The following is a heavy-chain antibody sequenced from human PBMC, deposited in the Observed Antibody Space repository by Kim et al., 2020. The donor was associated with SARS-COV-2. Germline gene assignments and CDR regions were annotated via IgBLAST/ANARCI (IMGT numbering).Heavy chain of an antibody. V-gene: IGHV3-15*01. CDR3: TTDGGGVGAAYYYYGMDV. CDR1: GFTFSNAW. CDR2: TKSKTDGGTT. J-gene: IGHJ6*02. Sequence: GGSLRLPCAASGFTFSNAWMSWVRQAPGKGLEWAGRTKSKTDGGTTDYAAPVKGRCTISRDDSKNTLYLQMNSLKTEDTAVYYCTTDGGGVGAAYYYYGMDVCGQGPTVTVS. D-gene: IGHD2-15*01.